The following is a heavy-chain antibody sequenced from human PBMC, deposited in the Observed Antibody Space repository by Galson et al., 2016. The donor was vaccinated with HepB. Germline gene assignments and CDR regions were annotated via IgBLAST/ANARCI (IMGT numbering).Heavy chain of an antibody. CDR2: IYPGDSDT. V-gene: IGHV5-51*01. D-gene: IGHD1-14*01. Sequence: QSGAEAKKPGESLKISCTASGYTFTNNWIGWVRQVPRKGLEWMGIIYPGDSDTRYTPSFEGQVTLSIDKSISTAYLQWSSLKASDTAFYYGARQGVANTGGYWGQGTLVTVSS. J-gene: IGHJ4*02. CDR1: GYTFTNNW. CDR3: ARQGVANTGGY.